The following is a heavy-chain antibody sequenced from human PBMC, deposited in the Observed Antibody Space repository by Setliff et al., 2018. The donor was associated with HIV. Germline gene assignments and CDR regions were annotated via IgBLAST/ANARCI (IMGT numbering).Heavy chain of an antibody. CDR2: IYTSGST. J-gene: IGHJ5*02. CDR3: ARAISPQYYGSSGYYLA. CDR1: GGSISGSNYV. V-gene: IGHV4-61*02. Sequence: PSETLSLTCTVYGGSISGSNYVWGWIRQNPRKGLEWIGRIYTSGSTNYNPSLKSRVTISVDTSKNQFSLKLNSVTAADTAVYYCARAISPQYYGSSGYYLAWGQGTLVTVSS. D-gene: IGHD3-22*01.